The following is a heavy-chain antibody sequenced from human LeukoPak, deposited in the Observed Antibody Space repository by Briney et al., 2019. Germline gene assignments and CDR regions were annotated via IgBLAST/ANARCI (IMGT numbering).Heavy chain of an antibody. V-gene: IGHV4-59*11. CDR3: ARGHHDCAY. Sequence: NTSETLSLTCTVSGASITGQYWGWIRQPPGKVLEWIGYVFHTGRDADYNPSLKNRVTISVDTSKNQFSLRLTSVIPSDTAVYYCARGHHDCAYWGQGALVTISS. CDR1: GASITGQY. D-gene: IGHD2-21*01. J-gene: IGHJ4*02. CDR2: VFHTGRDA.